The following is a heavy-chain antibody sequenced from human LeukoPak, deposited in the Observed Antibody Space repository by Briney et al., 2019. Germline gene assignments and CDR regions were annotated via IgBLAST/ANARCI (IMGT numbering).Heavy chain of an antibody. V-gene: IGHV4-59*08. Sequence: SETLSLTCTVSGGSISSYYWSWIRQPPGKGLEWIGYIYYSGSTNYNPSLKSRVTISVDTSKNQFSLKLSSVTAADTAVYYCARRSYGDVPPDYWGQGTLVTVSS. CDR3: ARRSYGDVPPDY. CDR1: GGSISSYY. D-gene: IGHD4-17*01. CDR2: IYYSGST. J-gene: IGHJ4*02.